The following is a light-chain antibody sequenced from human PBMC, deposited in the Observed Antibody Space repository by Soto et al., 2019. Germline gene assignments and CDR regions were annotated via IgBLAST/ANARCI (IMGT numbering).Light chain of an antibody. J-gene: IGKJ1*01. CDR1: QSVSTF. Sequence: EIVLTQSPVALSLSPGERVTLSCRASQSVSTFLAWYQQKPGQAPRLLIYGASNRATGIPDRFSGSGSGTDFTLTISRLEPEDFAVYYCQQYGSSPRTFGQGTKVDIK. CDR2: GAS. CDR3: QQYGSSPRT. V-gene: IGKV3-20*01.